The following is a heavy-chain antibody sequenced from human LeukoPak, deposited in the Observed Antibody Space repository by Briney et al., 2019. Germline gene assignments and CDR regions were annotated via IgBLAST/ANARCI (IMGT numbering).Heavy chain of an antibody. CDR1: GYSFTSYW. CDR3: ARQTSSSSGYFDY. J-gene: IGHJ4*02. Sequence: GESLKISCKGSGYSFTSYWIGWVRQMPGKGLEWMGIIYPGDSDTRYSPSFQGQVIILADKSISTAYLQWSSLKASDTAMYYCARQTSSSSGYFDYWGQGTLVTVSS. D-gene: IGHD6-6*01. V-gene: IGHV5-51*01. CDR2: IYPGDSDT.